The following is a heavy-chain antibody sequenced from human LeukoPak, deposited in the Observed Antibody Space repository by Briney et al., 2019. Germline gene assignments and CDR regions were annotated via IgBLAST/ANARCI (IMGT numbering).Heavy chain of an antibody. V-gene: IGHV4-39*07. Sequence: SETLSLTCTVSGGSISSSYYWGWIRQPPGKGLEWIGSIYYTGSTNYNPSLKSRVTMSVDTSKNQFSLKLSSVTAADTAVYYCARDRSSSWYEMDYWGQGMLVTVSS. J-gene: IGHJ4*02. CDR3: ARDRSSSWYEMDY. D-gene: IGHD6-13*01. CDR1: GGSISSSYY. CDR2: IYYTGST.